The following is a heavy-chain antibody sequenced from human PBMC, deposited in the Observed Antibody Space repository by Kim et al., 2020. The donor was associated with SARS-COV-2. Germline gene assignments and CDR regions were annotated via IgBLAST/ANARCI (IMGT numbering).Heavy chain of an antibody. CDR3: ARERIADLMDPKPRLDY. D-gene: IGHD6-13*01. Sequence: GGSLRLSCAASGFPFSSYWMTWVRQAPGKGLQWVADIKSDGSEQSYVDSVKGRFTISRDNAKNSLSLQMNSLRVEDSAVYYCARERIADLMDPKPRLDYWGQGALVTVSS. CDR2: IKSDGSEQ. V-gene: IGHV3-7*03. CDR1: GFPFSSYW. J-gene: IGHJ4*02.